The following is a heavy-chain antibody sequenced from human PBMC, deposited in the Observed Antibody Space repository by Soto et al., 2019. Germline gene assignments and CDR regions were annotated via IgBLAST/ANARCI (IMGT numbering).Heavy chain of an antibody. CDR3: AREETGTTGGLDP. CDR1: GGSISSYY. CDR2: IYYSGST. J-gene: IGHJ5*02. Sequence: SETLSLTCTVSGGSISSYYWSWIRQPPGKGLEWIGYIYYSGSTNYNPSLKSRVTISVDTSKNQFSLKLSSVTAADTAVYYCAREETGTTGGLDPWGQGTLVTVS. D-gene: IGHD1-7*01. V-gene: IGHV4-59*01.